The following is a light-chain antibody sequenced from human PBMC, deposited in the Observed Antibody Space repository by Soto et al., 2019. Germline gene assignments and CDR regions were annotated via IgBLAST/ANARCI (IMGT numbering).Light chain of an antibody. CDR1: QRISNN. Sequence: EIVVTQSPATLSVSPGERATLSCRASQRISNNLAWYQQKVGQAPRLLIYGATTRDTGIPARFSGSGSGTEFTLTISSLQTEDFAVYYCQQYNKWPPLTFGGGTKVDI. V-gene: IGKV3-15*01. CDR3: QQYNKWPPLT. J-gene: IGKJ4*01. CDR2: GAT.